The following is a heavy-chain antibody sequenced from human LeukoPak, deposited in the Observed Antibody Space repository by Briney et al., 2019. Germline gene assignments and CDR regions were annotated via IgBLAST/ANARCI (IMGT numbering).Heavy chain of an antibody. CDR1: GFTFSSYW. CDR2: IKQDGSEK. J-gene: IGHJ4*02. CDR3: ARDRLGEYYDFWSGYYPFDY. V-gene: IGHV3-7*05. D-gene: IGHD3-3*01. Sequence: GGSLGLSCAASGFTFSSYWMSWVRQAPGKGLEWVANIKQDGSEKYYVDSVKGRFTISRDNAKNSLYLQMNSLRAEDTAVYYCARDRLGEYYDFWSGYYPFDYWGQGTLVTVSS.